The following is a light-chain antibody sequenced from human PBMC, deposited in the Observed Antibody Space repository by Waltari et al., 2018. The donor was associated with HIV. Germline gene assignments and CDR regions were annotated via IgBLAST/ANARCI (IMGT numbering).Light chain of an antibody. CDR1: QSVSTT. CDR3: LQSDNWPYS. CDR2: GAS. Sequence: EIVMTQSPVTLSVSPGERATLSCRASQSVSTTFAWYQQRPGQSPRVLIDGASTRATGIPARFSGSGSGTECTLTISSLQSEDSAVYYCLQSDNWPYSFGQGTKLEIK. J-gene: IGKJ2*03. V-gene: IGKV3-15*01.